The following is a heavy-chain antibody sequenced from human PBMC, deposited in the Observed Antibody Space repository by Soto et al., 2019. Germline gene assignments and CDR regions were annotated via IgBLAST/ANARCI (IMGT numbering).Heavy chain of an antibody. CDR2: ISSRNGNT. CDR1: GFTFTDTG. J-gene: IGHJ3*02. Sequence: SVKAPCKGFGFTFTDTGVSWVRQAPGKGLQWMGWISSRNGNTIYAQDFQGRVSMTTDTSTNTAYMELRSLTSDGTALYYCAKCGDWYYALETWGE. CDR3: AKCGDWYYALET. D-gene: IGHD2-21*01. V-gene: IGHV1-18*01.